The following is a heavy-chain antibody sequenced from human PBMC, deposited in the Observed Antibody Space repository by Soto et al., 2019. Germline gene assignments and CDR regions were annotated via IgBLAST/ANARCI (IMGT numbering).Heavy chain of an antibody. CDR2: INHSGST. Sequence: SETLSLTCAVYGGSFSGYYWSWIRQPPGKGLEWIGEINHSGSTNYNPSLKSRVTISVDQSKNQFSPKLSSVTAADTAVYYCARGRVVRGAHITRTYYYYYMDVWGKGTTVTVSS. J-gene: IGHJ6*03. V-gene: IGHV4-34*01. D-gene: IGHD3-10*01. CDR1: GGSFSGYY. CDR3: ARGRVVRGAHITRTYYYYYMDV.